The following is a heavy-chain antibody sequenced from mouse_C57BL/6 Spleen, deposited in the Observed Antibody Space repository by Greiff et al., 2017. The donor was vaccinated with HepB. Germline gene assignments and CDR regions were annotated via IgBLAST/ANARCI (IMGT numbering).Heavy chain of an antibody. V-gene: IGHV2-6-1*01. J-gene: IGHJ4*01. CDR2: IWSDGST. D-gene: IGHD2-5*01. CDR3: ARQPFYYSNYPYAMDY. CDR1: GFSLTSYG. Sequence: VQLVESGPGLVAPSQSLSITCTVSGFSLTSYGVHWVRQPPGKGLEWLVVIWSDGSTTYNSALKSRLSISKDNSKSQVFLKMNSLQTDDTAMYYCARQPFYYSNYPYAMDYWGQGTSVTVSS.